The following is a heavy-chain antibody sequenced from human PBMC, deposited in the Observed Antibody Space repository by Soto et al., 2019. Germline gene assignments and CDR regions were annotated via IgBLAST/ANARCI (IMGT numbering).Heavy chain of an antibody. D-gene: IGHD2-2*03. CDR2: IWYDGSNK. CDR1: GFTFSSYG. V-gene: IGHV3-33*01. J-gene: IGHJ4*02. CDR3: ARGLFPRGYSDY. Sequence: PGGSLRLSCAASGFTFSSYGMHWVRQAPGKGLEWVAVIWYDGSNKYYADSVKGRFTISRDNSKNTLYLQMNSLRAEDTAVYYCARGLFPRGYSDYWGQGTLVTVSS.